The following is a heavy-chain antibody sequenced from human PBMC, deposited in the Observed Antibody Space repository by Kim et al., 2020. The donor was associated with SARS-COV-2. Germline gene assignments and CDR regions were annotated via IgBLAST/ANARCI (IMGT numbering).Heavy chain of an antibody. V-gene: IGHV2-26*01. Sequence: SGPMLVKPTETLTLTCTVSGFSLSNARMGVSWIRQPPGKALEWLAHIFSNDEKSYSTSLKSRLTISKDTSKSQVVLTMTNMDPVDTATYYCARITDDFWSGYYGYNWFDPWGQGTLVTVSS. J-gene: IGHJ5*02. CDR3: ARITDDFWSGYYGYNWFDP. CDR1: GFSLSNARMG. D-gene: IGHD3-3*01. CDR2: IFSNDEK.